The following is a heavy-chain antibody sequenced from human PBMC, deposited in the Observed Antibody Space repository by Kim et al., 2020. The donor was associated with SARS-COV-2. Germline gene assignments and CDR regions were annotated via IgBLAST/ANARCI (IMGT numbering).Heavy chain of an antibody. V-gene: IGHV3-43*02. CDR1: GFTFDHSA. Sequence: GGSLRLSCAASGFTFDHSAMHWVRQAPGKGLEWVSLISANGETKYYADSVKGRFTISRDNARNSVYLQMDTLRAEDTAVYYCAGANGAYVEAAYWGRGALVTVSS. CDR2: ISANGETK. CDR3: AGANGAYVEAAY. D-gene: IGHD6-25*01. J-gene: IGHJ4*02.